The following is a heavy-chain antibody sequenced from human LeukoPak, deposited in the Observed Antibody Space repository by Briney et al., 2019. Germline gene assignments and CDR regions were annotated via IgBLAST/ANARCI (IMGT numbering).Heavy chain of an antibody. V-gene: IGHV3-33*01. CDR2: IWYDGSNI. Sequence: PGGTLRLSYAASGFTFRSYGMHWVRQAPGKGLEWVAVIWYDGSNINYGDSVKGRFTISRDNSKNTLFLQMNSLRAEDTAVYYCARDNPSGYNSGWPLGHWGQGTLVTVSS. J-gene: IGHJ4*02. CDR1: GFTFRSYG. D-gene: IGHD6-19*01. CDR3: ARDNPSGYNSGWPLGH.